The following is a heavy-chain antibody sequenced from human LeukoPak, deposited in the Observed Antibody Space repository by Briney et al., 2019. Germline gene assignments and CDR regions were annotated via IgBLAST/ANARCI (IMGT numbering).Heavy chain of an antibody. V-gene: IGHV4-59*08. D-gene: IGHD3-16*01. Sequence: SETLSLTCTVSGGSISGTYYWSWIRQPPGKGLEWIGYIYYTGTTDSNPSLKSRVTISLDASKNQFSLNLSSVTAADTAVYYCARRWVYDKRAFDAWGQGTMVTVSS. CDR3: ARRWVYDKRAFDA. CDR1: GGSISGTYY. J-gene: IGHJ3*01. CDR2: IYYTGTT.